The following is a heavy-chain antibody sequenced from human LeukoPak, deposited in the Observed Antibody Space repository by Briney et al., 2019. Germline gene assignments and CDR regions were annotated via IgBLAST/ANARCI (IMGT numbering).Heavy chain of an antibody. Sequence: GASVKVSCKASGYTFTGYYMHWVRQAPGQGLEWMGWINPNSGGTNYARKFQGRVTMTRDTSISTAYMELSRLRSDDTAVYYCARLATYCSSTSCAFGYWGQGTLVTVSS. CDR1: GYTFTGYY. CDR2: INPNSGGT. D-gene: IGHD2-2*01. V-gene: IGHV1-2*02. CDR3: ARLATYCSSTSCAFGY. J-gene: IGHJ4*02.